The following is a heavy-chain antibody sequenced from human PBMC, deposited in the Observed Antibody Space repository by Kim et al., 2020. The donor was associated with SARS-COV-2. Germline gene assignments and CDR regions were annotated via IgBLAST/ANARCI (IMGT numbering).Heavy chain of an antibody. Sequence: GGSLRLSCAASGFTFSSYAMHWVRQAPGKGLEWVAVISYDGSNKYYADSVKGRFTISRDNSKNTLYLQMNSLRAEDTAVYYCARDRFGVVILGLGSLWGQGTLVTVSS. V-gene: IGHV3-30*04. CDR3: ARDRFGVVILGLGSL. D-gene: IGHD3-3*01. CDR1: GFTFSSYA. J-gene: IGHJ4*02. CDR2: ISYDGSNK.